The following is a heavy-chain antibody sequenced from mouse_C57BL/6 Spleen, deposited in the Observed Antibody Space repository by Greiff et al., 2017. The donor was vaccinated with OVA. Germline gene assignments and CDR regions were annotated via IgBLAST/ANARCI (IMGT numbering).Heavy chain of an antibody. Sequence: VQLQQPGAELVKPGASVKLSCKASGYTFTSYWMHWVKQRPGQGLEWIGMIHPNSGSTNYNEKFKSKATLTVDTSSSTAYMQLSSLTSEDSAVYYCARDYYGSSSFDYWGQGTTLTVSS. CDR3: ARDYYGSSSFDY. D-gene: IGHD1-1*01. J-gene: IGHJ2*01. CDR1: GYTFTSYW. V-gene: IGHV1-64*01. CDR2: IHPNSGST.